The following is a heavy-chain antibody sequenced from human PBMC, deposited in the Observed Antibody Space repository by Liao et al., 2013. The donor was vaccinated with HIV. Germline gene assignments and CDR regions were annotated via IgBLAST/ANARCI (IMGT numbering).Heavy chain of an antibody. CDR1: GGSISSGSYY. D-gene: IGHD3-22*01. CDR3: ARQQLWLSFRYFDL. CDR2: ADTSGST. J-gene: IGHJ2*01. Sequence: QVQLQESGPGLVKPSQTLSLTCTVSGGSISSGSYYWNWFRQPAGKGLEWIGRADTSGSTNYNPSLKSRVTISTDSSKNQLSLKLSSVTAADTAVYYCARQQLWLSFRYFDLWGRGTLVTVSS. V-gene: IGHV4-61*02.